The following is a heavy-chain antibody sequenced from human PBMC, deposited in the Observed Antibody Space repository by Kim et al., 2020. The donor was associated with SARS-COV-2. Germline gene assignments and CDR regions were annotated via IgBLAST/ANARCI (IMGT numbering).Heavy chain of an antibody. Sequence: GGSLRLSCAASGFTFSNYAMSWVRQAPGKGLEWVSIISAGAGGTYYADSVKGRFTISRDNSRNKISLQMNSLRAEDTAVYYCAKDPIGGPYYYGMDVWGHGTTVTVSS. CDR3: AKDPIGGPYYYGMDV. CDR1: GFTFSNYA. CDR2: ISAGAGGT. J-gene: IGHJ6*02. V-gene: IGHV3-23*01.